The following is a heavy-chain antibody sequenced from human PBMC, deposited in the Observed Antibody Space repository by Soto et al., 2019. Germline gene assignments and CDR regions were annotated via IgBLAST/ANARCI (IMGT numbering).Heavy chain of an antibody. D-gene: IGHD1-20*01. CDR2: ISYDGSNK. V-gene: IGHV3-30-3*01. CDR1: GFTFSSYA. J-gene: IGHJ6*02. CDR3: ARGSYNWNLFGYGMDV. Sequence: GGSLRLSCVASGFTFSSYAMHWVRQAPGKGLEWVAVISYDGSNKYYADSVKGRFTISRDNSKNTLYLQMNSLRAEDTAVYYCARGSYNWNLFGYGMDVWGQGTTVTVSS.